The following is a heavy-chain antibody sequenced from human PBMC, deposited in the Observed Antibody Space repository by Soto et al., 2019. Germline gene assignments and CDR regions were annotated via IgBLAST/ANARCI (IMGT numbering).Heavy chain of an antibody. Sequence: GGSLRLSCAASGFTVSSNYMSWVRQAPGKGLEWISIIYSAGNTYYADSVKGRFTISRDNSKNTLYLQMNSLGAEDTAVYYCARDFVVGGPTINYYYGMDVWGQGTTVAVSS. V-gene: IGHV3-66*01. CDR3: ARDFVVGGPTINYYYGMDV. CDR2: IYSAGNT. D-gene: IGHD1-26*01. J-gene: IGHJ6*02. CDR1: GFTVSSNY.